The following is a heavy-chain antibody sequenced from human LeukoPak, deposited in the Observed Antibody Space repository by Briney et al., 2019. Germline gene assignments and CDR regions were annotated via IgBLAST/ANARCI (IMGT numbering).Heavy chain of an antibody. Sequence: ASAKVSCKASGYTFTSYGISWVRQAPGQGLEWMGWISAYNGNTNYAQKFQGRVSMTRDIFKSTAYMELSSLRSEDTAIYYCASNPPNTGDFYYWGLGTLVTVSS. D-gene: IGHD1-1*01. CDR3: ASNPPNTGDFYY. V-gene: IGHV1-18*01. CDR2: ISAYNGNT. CDR1: GYTFTSYG. J-gene: IGHJ4*02.